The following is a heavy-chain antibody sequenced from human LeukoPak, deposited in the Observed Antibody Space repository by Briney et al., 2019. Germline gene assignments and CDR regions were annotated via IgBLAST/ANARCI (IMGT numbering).Heavy chain of an antibody. D-gene: IGHD2-15*01. V-gene: IGHV1-2*02. CDR3: ARGYCSGGSCPFDY. CDR1: GYTFTGYY. Sequence: ASVKVSCKASGYTFTGYYMHWVRQAPGQGLKWMGWINPNTGSTNYAQNFQGRVTMTRDTSISPAYMEVSRLRSDDTAVYYCARGYCSGGSCPFDYWGQGTLATVSS. J-gene: IGHJ4*02. CDR2: INPNTGST.